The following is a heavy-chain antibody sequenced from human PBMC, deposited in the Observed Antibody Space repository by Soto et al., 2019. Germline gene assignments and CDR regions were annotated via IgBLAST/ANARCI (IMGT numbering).Heavy chain of an antibody. CDR1: LDSLSSNIAS. V-gene: IGHV6-1*01. D-gene: IGHD6-19*01. J-gene: IGHJ5*01. CDR2: TYYRSKSYK. CDR3: ARLAGSSGWFDY. Sequence: PSQTLSLTCAISLDSLSSNIASCNWVRQSPSRGLEWMGSTYYRSKSYKEYAVSVKSRITINTATSKNQFSLKVNSVAPEDTAVYYCARLAGSSGWFDYWGQGTLVTVSS.